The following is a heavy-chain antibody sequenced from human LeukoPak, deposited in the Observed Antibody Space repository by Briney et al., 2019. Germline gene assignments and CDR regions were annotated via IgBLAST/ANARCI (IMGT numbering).Heavy chain of an antibody. D-gene: IGHD4-11*01. Sequence: SETLSLTCTVSGGSISSSSYYWGWIRQPPGKGLEWIGSIYYSGSTYHNPSLKSRVTISVDTSKNQFSLKLSSVTAADTAVYYCASCNYPNWFDPWGQGTLVTVSS. J-gene: IGHJ5*02. CDR2: IYYSGST. V-gene: IGHV4-39*07. CDR3: ASCNYPNWFDP. CDR1: GGSISSSSYY.